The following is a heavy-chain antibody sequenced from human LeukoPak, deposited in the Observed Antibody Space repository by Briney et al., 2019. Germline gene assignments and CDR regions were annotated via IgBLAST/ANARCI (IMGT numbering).Heavy chain of an antibody. J-gene: IGHJ4*02. V-gene: IGHV3-15*07. Sequence: GGSLRLSCAASVFTFSNAWMNWVRKAPGKGLEWVGRIKSKTDGGTTDYAAPVKGRFTISRDDSKNTLYLQMNSLKTEDTAVYYCTTAGNYGSGTNPYYWGQGTLVTVSS. D-gene: IGHD3-10*01. CDR2: IKSKTDGGTT. CDR1: VFTFSNAW. CDR3: TTAGNYGSGTNPYY.